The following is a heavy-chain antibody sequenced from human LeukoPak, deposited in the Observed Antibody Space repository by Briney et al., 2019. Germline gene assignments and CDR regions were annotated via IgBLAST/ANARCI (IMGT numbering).Heavy chain of an antibody. CDR3: ARGVEPLAANTLAY. Sequence: PGGSLRLSCAASGFTVITNDMTWVRQAPGKGLEWVSVLYSDGNTKYADSVQGRFTISRDNSKNTLYLEMNGLSPDDTAVYYCARGVEPLAANTLAYWGQGTLATVSS. D-gene: IGHD1-14*01. CDR1: GFTVITND. CDR2: LYSDGNT. J-gene: IGHJ4*02. V-gene: IGHV3-53*01.